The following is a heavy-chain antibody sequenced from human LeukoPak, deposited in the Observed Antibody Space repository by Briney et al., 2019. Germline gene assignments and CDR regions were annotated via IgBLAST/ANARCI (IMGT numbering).Heavy chain of an antibody. Sequence: ASVKVSCKASGYTFTSYGISWVRQAPGQGLEWMGWISAYNGNTNNAQKLQGRVTMTTDTSTSTAYMELRSLRSDDTAVYYCARSGCSAGSCYSQTVRFDSWGQGTLVTVSS. D-gene: IGHD2-15*01. CDR1: GYTFTSYG. CDR2: ISAYNGNT. J-gene: IGHJ4*02. CDR3: ARSGCSAGSCYSQTVRFDS. V-gene: IGHV1-18*01.